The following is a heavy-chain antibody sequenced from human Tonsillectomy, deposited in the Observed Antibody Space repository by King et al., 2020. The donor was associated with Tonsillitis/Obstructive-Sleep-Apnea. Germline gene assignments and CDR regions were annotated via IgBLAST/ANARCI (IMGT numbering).Heavy chain of an antibody. V-gene: IGHV1-69*10. Sequence: QLVQSGAEVKKPGSSVKVSCKASGGTFSSYAISWVRQAPGQGLEWMGGIIPILGIANYAQKFQGRVTITADKSTSTAYMELSSLRSEDTAVYYCARAPPTVVTPGEFDYWGQGTLVTVSS. D-gene: IGHD4-23*01. CDR2: IIPILGIA. CDR3: ARAPPTVVTPGEFDY. CDR1: GGTFSSYA. J-gene: IGHJ4*02.